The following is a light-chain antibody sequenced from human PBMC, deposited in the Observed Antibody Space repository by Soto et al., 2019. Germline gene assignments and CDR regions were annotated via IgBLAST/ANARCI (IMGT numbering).Light chain of an antibody. CDR2: DAS. V-gene: IGKV3-11*01. CDR1: RSVSSY. Sequence: LTQSPATVSLSPGDRATLSCRASRSVSSYLDWYQHKPGKAPRLLIYDASNRARGIPARFSGSGSGTDFTLTISSLQPDDFAVYYCQQYSTSPITFGQGTRLEIK. CDR3: QQYSTSPIT. J-gene: IGKJ5*01.